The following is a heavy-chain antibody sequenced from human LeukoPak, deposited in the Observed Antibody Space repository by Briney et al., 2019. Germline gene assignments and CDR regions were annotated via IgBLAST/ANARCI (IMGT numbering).Heavy chain of an antibody. J-gene: IGHJ4*02. D-gene: IGHD1-26*01. CDR3: ASMRGTLGY. Sequence: PGGCLRLSCVASVYTFSDHFLDWVSQAPRKGREWVSSIKNKANNDLTQYAASMAGRFAISRDDSKNSLYLQMSSLKTEDTAMYYCASMRGTLGYWGQGTVVTVSA. V-gene: IGHV3-72*01. CDR1: VYTFSDHF. CDR2: IKNKANNDLT.